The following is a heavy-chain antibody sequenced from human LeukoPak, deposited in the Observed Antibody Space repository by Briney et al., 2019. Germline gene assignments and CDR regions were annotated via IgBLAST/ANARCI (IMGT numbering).Heavy chain of an antibody. V-gene: IGHV3-30*18. J-gene: IGHJ4*02. D-gene: IGHD4-23*01. CDR2: KSYDGSNK. CDR3: ANDYGGTATLDY. Sequence: GGSLRLSCAASGFTFSSYGMHWVRQAPGKGLEWVAVKSYDGSNKYYADSVKGRFTISRDNSKNTLYLQMNSLRAEDTAVYYCANDYGGTATLDYWGQGTLVTVSS. CDR1: GFTFSSYG.